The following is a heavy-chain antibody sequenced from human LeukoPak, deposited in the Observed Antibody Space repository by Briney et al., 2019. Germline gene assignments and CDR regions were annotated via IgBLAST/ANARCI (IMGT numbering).Heavy chain of an antibody. J-gene: IGHJ6*03. Sequence: PGGSLRLSCAASGFTFSSYALHWVRQAPGKGLEWVAVISYDGSNKYYADSVKGRFTISRDNSKNTLYLQMNSLRAEDTAVYYCARGGMDYRTGDYYYMDVWGKGTTVTIPS. CDR2: ISYDGSNK. CDR3: ARGGMDYRTGDYYYMDV. V-gene: IGHV3-30-3*01. D-gene: IGHD4-11*01. CDR1: GFTFSSYA.